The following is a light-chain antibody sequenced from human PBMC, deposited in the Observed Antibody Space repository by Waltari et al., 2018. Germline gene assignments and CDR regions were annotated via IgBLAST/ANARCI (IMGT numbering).Light chain of an antibody. CDR3: EQTLQTPLT. CDR1: QSLLHSNGYTY. CDR2: LVS. Sequence: DIVMTQTPLSLSVTPGEPASISCRSSQSLLHSNGYTYLHWYLQKPGKSPQLLIYLVSNRASGVPDRFSGSGSGTDFTLKISRVEAEDVGVYYCEQTLQTPLTFGGGTKVEIK. V-gene: IGKV2-28*01. J-gene: IGKJ4*01.